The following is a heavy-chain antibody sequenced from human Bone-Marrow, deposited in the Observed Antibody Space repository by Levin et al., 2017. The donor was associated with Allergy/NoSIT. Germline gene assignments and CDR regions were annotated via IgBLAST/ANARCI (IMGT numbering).Heavy chain of an antibody. V-gene: IGHV3-23*01. J-gene: IGHJ4*02. CDR3: ASRYGDVPFDY. Sequence: LSLTCAASGFTFSSYAMSWVRQAPGKGLEWVSAISGSGGSTYYADSVKGRFTISRDNSKNTLYLQMNSLRAEDTAVYYCASRYGDVPFDYWGQGTLVTVSS. CDR1: GFTFSSYA. CDR2: ISGSGGST. D-gene: IGHD4-17*01.